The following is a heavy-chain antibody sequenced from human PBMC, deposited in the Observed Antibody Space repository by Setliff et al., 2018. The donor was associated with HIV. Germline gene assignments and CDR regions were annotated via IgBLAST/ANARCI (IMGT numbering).Heavy chain of an antibody. CDR2: ISAYTGHT. J-gene: IGHJ5*02. Sequence: ASVKVSCKASGYSFINYGISWVRQAPGQGPEWMGWISAYTGHTDYAPRLLGRVTMTTDTSTSTAYMELRSLTSDDTAVYYCARTRLQGIVTAVGPRDNCLDPWGQGTRVTVSS. V-gene: IGHV1-18*01. CDR3: ARTRLQGIVTAVGPRDNCLDP. CDR1: GYSFINYG. D-gene: IGHD1-26*01.